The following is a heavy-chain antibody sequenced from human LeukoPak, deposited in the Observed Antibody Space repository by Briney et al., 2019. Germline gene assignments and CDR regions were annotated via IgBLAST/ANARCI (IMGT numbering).Heavy chain of an antibody. J-gene: IGHJ4*02. Sequence: ASVKVSCKASGYTFTSYDINWVRQATGQWLEWMGWMSPNSGNTGYAQKFQGRVTMTRNTSISTAYMELSSLKSEDTAVYYCARAPFYLHSSARDWGQGTLVTVSS. CDR1: GYTFTSYD. D-gene: IGHD3-22*01. V-gene: IGHV1-8*01. CDR2: MSPNSGNT. CDR3: ARAPFYLHSSARD.